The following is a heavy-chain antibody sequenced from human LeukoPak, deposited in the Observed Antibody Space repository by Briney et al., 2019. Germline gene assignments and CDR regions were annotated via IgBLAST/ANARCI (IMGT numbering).Heavy chain of an antibody. D-gene: IGHD3-3*01. Sequence: GRSLRLSCAASGFTFSSYGMHWVRQAPGKGLEWVAVIWYDGSNKFYADSVKGRFTISRDNSKNTVYLQMNSLRAEDTAVYYCAKDEGTYYDFWSGYRYWGQGTLVTVPS. CDR1: GFTFSSYG. V-gene: IGHV3-33*06. CDR3: AKDEGTYYDFWSGYRY. CDR2: IWYDGSNK. J-gene: IGHJ4*02.